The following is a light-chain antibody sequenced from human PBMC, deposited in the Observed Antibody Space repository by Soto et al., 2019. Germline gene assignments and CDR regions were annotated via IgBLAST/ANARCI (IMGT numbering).Light chain of an antibody. V-gene: IGKV2-28*01. J-gene: IGKJ4*01. CDR1: QSLLHSNGYTF. Sequence: DIVLTQSTNSLPVTPGEPASITCRSSQSLLHSNGYTFLDWYLQKPGQSPQLLIYLGSNRASGVPDRFSGSGSGTDFTLKISRVEAEDFGVYYCMQDAQDPLTFGGGTKVDVK. CDR2: LGS. CDR3: MQDAQDPLT.